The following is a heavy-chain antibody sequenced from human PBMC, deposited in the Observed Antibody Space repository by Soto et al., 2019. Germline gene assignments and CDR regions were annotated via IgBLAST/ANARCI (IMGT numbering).Heavy chain of an antibody. D-gene: IGHD6-19*01. V-gene: IGHV1-18*01. Sequence: SSVKVSCKASGYPFTSYCISWVRQAPGQGLEWMGWISAYNGNTNYAQKLQGRVTMTTDTSTSTAYMELRSLRSDDTAVYYCASAGYSSGWLDYWGQGTLVTVSS. CDR3: ASAGYSSGWLDY. J-gene: IGHJ4*02. CDR2: ISAYNGNT. CDR1: GYPFTSYC.